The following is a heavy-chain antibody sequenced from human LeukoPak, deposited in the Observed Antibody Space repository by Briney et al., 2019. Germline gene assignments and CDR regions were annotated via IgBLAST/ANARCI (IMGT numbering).Heavy chain of an antibody. CDR2: ICPNSGGT. CDR1: GYTFSGYY. J-gene: IGHJ4*02. Sequence: ASVKVSCKASGYTFSGYYMYWVRQAPGQGLEWMGWICPNSGGTKYAQKFQDRVTMTRDTSISTAYMELSRLTSDDTAVYYCARDGDSPMVEFDYWGQGTLVTVSS. V-gene: IGHV1-2*02. D-gene: IGHD5-18*01. CDR3: ARDGDSPMVEFDY.